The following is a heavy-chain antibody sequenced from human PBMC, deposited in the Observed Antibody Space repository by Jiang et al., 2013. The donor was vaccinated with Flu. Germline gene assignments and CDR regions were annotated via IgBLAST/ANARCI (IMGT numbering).Heavy chain of an antibody. CDR2: IYYTGST. V-gene: IGHV4-59*08. Sequence: KGLEWIGYIYYTGSTSHNPSLKSRVTMSIDTSKNQFSLKLSSVTAADTAVYYCARPRVGDYAMDVWGQGTTVTVSS. D-gene: IGHD1-26*01. J-gene: IGHJ6*02. CDR3: ARPRVGDYAMDV.